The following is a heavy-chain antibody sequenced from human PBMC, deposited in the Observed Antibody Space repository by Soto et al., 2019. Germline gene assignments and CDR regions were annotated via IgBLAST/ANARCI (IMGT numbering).Heavy chain of an antibody. D-gene: IGHD3-10*01. CDR1: GGSISSSSYY. CDR2: IYYSGST. J-gene: IGHJ5*02. CDR3: ARHEKLTMVRGSQWFDP. Sequence: SETLSLTCTVSGGSISSSSYYWGWIRQPPGKGLEWIGSIYYSGSTYYNPSLKSRVTISVDTSKNQFSLKLSSVTAADTAVYYCARHEKLTMVRGSQWFDPWGQGTLVTVSS. V-gene: IGHV4-39*01.